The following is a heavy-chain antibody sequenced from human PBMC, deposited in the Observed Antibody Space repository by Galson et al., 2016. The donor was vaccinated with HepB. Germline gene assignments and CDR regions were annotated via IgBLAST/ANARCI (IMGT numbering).Heavy chain of an antibody. J-gene: IGHJ3*02. CDR3: ARGVQRAFDI. Sequence: SLRLSCAASTFTFSDYYMTWMRQAPGKGLEWISYISSSGSQTYYADSVEGRFTVFRDNAKKSLSLQMNSLRAEDTAVYYCARGVQRAFDIWGQGTTVTVSS. CDR1: TFTFSDYY. D-gene: IGHD6-25*01. CDR2: ISSSGSQT. V-gene: IGHV3-11*01.